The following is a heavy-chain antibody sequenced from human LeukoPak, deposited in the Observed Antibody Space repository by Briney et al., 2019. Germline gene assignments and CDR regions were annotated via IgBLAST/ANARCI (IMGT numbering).Heavy chain of an antibody. V-gene: IGHV4-4*07. J-gene: IGHJ3*02. Sequence: PSQTLSLTCTVSGGSISSYYWRWIRQPAGRGLEWIGRIYTSGSTNYNPSLKSRVTMSVDTSKNQFSLKLSSVTAADTAVYYCASDRSESAFDIWGQGTMVTVSS. CDR1: GGSISSYY. CDR3: ASDRSESAFDI. CDR2: IYTSGST.